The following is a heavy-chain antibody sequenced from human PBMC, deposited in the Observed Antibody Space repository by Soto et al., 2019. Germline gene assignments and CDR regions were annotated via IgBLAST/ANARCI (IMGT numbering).Heavy chain of an antibody. V-gene: IGHV3-30*18. CDR1: GFTFSSYG. J-gene: IGHJ4*02. D-gene: IGHD3-3*01. Sequence: GGSLRLSCAASGFTFSSYGMHWVRQAPGKGLEWVAVISYDGSNKYYADSVKGRFTISRDNSKNTLYLQMNSLRAEDTAVYYCAKDLQSVRNQQIRFLEWLLTPEFDYWGQGTLVTVSS. CDR2: ISYDGSNK. CDR3: AKDLQSVRNQQIRFLEWLLTPEFDY.